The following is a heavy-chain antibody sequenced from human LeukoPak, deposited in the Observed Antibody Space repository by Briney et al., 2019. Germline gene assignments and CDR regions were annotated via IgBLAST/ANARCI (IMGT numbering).Heavy chain of an antibody. D-gene: IGHD6-13*01. CDR3: AREGGSAVPGRFDQ. CDR1: GINFRSSG. V-gene: IGHV3-30*02. CDR2: IQNDGSDK. Sequence: PGGSLRLSCAASGINFRSSGMHWVRQAPGKGLEWVTFIQNDGSDKYYAASVKGRFTISRDNSKNTVYLHMASLRADDTALYYCAREGGSAVPGRFDQWGQGTLVTGSS. J-gene: IGHJ4*02.